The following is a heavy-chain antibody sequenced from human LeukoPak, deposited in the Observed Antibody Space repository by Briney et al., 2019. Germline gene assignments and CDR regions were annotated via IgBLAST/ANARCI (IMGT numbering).Heavy chain of an antibody. CDR2: INHSGST. J-gene: IGHJ4*02. CDR1: GGSFSGYY. CDR3: AKHYMGSYDNRGLDY. Sequence: SETLSLTCAVYGGSFSGYYWNWIRQPPGKGLEWIGEINHSGSTNYNPSVESRVTISVDTSKNQFSLKLSSVTAADTAIYYCAKHYMGSYDNRGLDYWGQGIVVTVSS. D-gene: IGHD3-10*01. V-gene: IGHV4-34*01.